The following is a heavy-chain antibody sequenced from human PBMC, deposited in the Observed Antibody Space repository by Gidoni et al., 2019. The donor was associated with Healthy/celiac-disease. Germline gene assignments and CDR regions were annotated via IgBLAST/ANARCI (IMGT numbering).Heavy chain of an antibody. CDR3: ATPSDWRFDY. J-gene: IGHJ4*02. Sequence: EVQLVESGGGLVQPEGSLRLSCAAPGFTFSSYWMSWVRQAPGKGLEWVANIKQDGSEKYYVDSVKGRFTISRDNAKNSLYLQMNSLRAEETAVYYCATPSDWRFDYWGQGTLVTVSS. D-gene: IGHD3-3*01. V-gene: IGHV3-7*01. CDR2: IKQDGSEK. CDR1: GFTFSSYW.